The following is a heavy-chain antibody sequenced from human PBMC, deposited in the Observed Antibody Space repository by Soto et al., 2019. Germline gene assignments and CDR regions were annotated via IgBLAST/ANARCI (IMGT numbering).Heavy chain of an antibody. D-gene: IGHD4-17*01. Sequence: GESLKISCKGSGYSFSNYWIGWVRQMPGKGLEWMGIIYPGNFDIRYSPSFQGQVTISADKSISTAYLQWSSLKASDTAMYYCGRHPYGDYDIMDVWGQGTMVTV. CDR1: GYSFSNYW. CDR2: IYPGNFDI. J-gene: IGHJ6*01. CDR3: GRHPYGDYDIMDV. V-gene: IGHV5-51*01.